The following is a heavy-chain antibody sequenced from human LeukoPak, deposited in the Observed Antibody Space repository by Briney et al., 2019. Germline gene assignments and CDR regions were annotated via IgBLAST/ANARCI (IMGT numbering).Heavy chain of an antibody. D-gene: IGHD3-3*01. V-gene: IGHV3-53*01. J-gene: IGHJ4*02. CDR2: IYSGGST. CDR3: ARDPNFWSGYNKYYFDY. CDR1: GFTVSSDS. Sequence: GGSLRLSCTVSGFTVSSDSMSWVRQAPGKGLEWVSFIYSGGSTHYSDSVKGRFTISRDNSKNTLYLQMNSLRAEDTAVYYCARDPNFWSGYNKYYFDYWGQGTLVTVSS.